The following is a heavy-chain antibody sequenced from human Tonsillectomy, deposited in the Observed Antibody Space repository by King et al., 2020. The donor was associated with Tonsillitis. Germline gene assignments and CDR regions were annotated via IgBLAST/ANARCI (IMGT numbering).Heavy chain of an antibody. J-gene: IGHJ4*02. CDR2: IKEDEIEE. Sequence: QLVQSGGGLVHPGGSLRLSCVASGFTFAASWITWVRQAPGKGLEWVANIKEDEIEEYYVDSVKGRFTISRDNAKGSLYLQMNSLRAEDTAVYYCARGAGFLVDYWGQGILVTVSS. D-gene: IGHD3-10*01. CDR3: ARGAGFLVDY. CDR1: GFTFAASW. V-gene: IGHV3-7*03.